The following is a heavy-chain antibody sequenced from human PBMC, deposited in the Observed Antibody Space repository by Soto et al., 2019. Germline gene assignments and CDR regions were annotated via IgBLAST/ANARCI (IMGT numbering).Heavy chain of an antibody. CDR1: GFSLSTSGVG. J-gene: IGHJ4*01. CDR3: AHTRVPDTLDY. CDR2: IYWNDIK. V-gene: IGHV2-5*01. D-gene: IGHD2-2*01. Sequence: QITLKESGPPLVKPTQTLTLTCTFSGFSLSTSGVGVAWIRQPPGKPLEWLALIYWNDIKRYSPSLKSRLTITKDTSKNQVVLTMTSMDPVDTATYYCAHTRVPDTLDYWGQGTLVTVSS.